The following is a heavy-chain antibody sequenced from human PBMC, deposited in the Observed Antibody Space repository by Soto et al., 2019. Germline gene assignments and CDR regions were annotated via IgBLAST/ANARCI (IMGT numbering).Heavy chain of an antibody. J-gene: IGHJ6*02. CDR3: AGVRGSGSYYPYYYYGMDV. V-gene: IGHV4-59*01. D-gene: IGHD3-10*01. CDR2: INHSGST. Sequence: PSETLSLTCTVSGGSISGYDWSWIRQPPGKGLEWIGYINHSGSTNYNPSLKSRVTISVDTSKNQFSLKLSSVTAADTAVYYCAGVRGSGSYYPYYYYGMDVWGQGTTVTVSS. CDR1: GGSISGYD.